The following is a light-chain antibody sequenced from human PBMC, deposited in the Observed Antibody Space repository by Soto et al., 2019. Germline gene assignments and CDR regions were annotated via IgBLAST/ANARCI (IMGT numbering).Light chain of an antibody. CDR1: SSNIGAGYD. V-gene: IGLV1-40*01. J-gene: IGLJ2*01. CDR2: GNS. CDR3: QSYDSSLSGSV. Sequence: QSVLTQPPSVSGAPGQRVTISCTGSSSNIGAGYDVHWYQQHPGTAPKLLIYGNSNRPSGVPDRFSGSKSGTSASLAITVLQAEDDADYYCQSYDSSLSGSVFGGGTKLTVL.